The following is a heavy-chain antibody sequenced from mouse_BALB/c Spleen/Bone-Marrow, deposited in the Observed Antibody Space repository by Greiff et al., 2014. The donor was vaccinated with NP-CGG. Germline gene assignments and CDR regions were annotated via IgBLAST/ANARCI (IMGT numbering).Heavy chain of an antibody. J-gene: IGHJ2*01. CDR3: ARTILGYYFDY. D-gene: IGHD2-10*02. Sequence: VQLHQSGPEPVKPGASVKMSCKASGYTFTSYVMHWVKQKPGQGLEWIGYIHPYNDGTKYNERFRGKATLTSDKSSSTAYMELSSLTSEDSAVYYCARTILGYYFDYWGQGTTLTVSS. V-gene: IGHV1-14*01. CDR1: GYTFTSYV. CDR2: IHPYNDGT.